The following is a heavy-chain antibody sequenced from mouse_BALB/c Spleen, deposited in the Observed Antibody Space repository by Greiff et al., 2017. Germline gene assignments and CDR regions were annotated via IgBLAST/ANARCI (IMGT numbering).Heavy chain of an antibody. D-gene: IGHD2-3*01. CDR1: GYTFTSYW. CDR2: IYPGNSDT. CDR3: TRREWLLRDAMDY. Sequence: VQLKQSRTVLARPGASVRMSCKASGYTFTSYWMHWVKQRPGQGLEWIGAIYPGNSDTSYNQKFKGKAKLTAVTSTSTAYMELSSLTNEDSAVYYCTRREWLLRDAMDYWGQGTSVTVSS. J-gene: IGHJ4*01. V-gene: IGHV1-5*01.